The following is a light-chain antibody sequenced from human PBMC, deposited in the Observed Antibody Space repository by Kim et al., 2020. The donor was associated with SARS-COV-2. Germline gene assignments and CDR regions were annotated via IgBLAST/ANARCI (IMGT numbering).Light chain of an antibody. J-gene: IGKJ2*01. Sequence: SASVGDRVTITCRASQSISSWLAWYQQKPGKAPKLLIYKASSLESGVPSRFSGSGSGIEFTLTISSLQPDDFATYYCQQYNSYSYTFGQGTKLEI. CDR1: QSISSW. CDR2: KAS. CDR3: QQYNSYSYT. V-gene: IGKV1-5*03.